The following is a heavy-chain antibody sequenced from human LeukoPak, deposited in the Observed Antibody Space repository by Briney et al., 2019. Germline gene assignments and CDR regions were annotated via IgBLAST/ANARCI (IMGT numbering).Heavy chain of an antibody. V-gene: IGHV3-7*03. CDR1: GFTFSSHW. CDR2: IKQDGSER. CDR3: AREEVKSFDN. Sequence: PGGSLRLSCAASGFTFSSHWMTWVRQAPGKGLEWVANIKQDGSERYYVDSLKGRFTISRDNAKNSLYLQMNNLRVEDTAVYYCAREEVKSFDNWGQGTLVTVSS. J-gene: IGHJ4*02.